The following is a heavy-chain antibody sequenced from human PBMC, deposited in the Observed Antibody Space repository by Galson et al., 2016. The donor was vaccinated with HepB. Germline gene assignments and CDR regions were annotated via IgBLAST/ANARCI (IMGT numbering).Heavy chain of an antibody. Sequence: SLRLSCAASGFTFSGYAMAWVRQAPGKGLEWVSGMSDSDDIYYAPTVKGRFTISRDNSKNTVYLQLTGLRAEDTAVYYCAKDKRGHSSAWYWYFDYWGPGTLVSVSS. CDR1: GFTFSGYA. J-gene: IGHJ4*02. CDR2: MSDSDDI. D-gene: IGHD6-13*01. V-gene: IGHV3-23*01. CDR3: AKDKRGHSSAWYWYFDY.